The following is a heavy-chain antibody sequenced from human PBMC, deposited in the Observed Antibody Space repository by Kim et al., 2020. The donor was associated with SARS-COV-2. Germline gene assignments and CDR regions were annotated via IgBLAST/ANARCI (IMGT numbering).Heavy chain of an antibody. D-gene: IGHD6-19*01. V-gene: IGHV3-30*18. CDR1: GFTFSSYG. Sequence: GGSLRLSCAASGFTFSSYGMHWVRQAPGKGLEWVAVISYDGSNKYYADSVKGRFTISRDNSKNTLYLQMNSLRAEDTAVYYCAKGRSSGWYGVYWGQGTLVTVSS. CDR2: ISYDGSNK. J-gene: IGHJ4*02. CDR3: AKGRSSGWYGVY.